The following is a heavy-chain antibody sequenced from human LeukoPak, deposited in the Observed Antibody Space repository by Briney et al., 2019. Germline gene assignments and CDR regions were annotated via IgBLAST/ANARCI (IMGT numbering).Heavy chain of an antibody. CDR2: IRYDGSNK. Sequence: GGSLRLSCAASGFTFSSYGMHWVRQAPGKGLEWVAFIRYDGSNKYYADSVKGRFTISRDNSKNTLYLQMNSLRAEDTAVYYCAKRSGYCSSTSCYRPSAFDIWGQGTMVTVSS. D-gene: IGHD2-2*01. CDR3: AKRSGYCSSTSCYRPSAFDI. J-gene: IGHJ3*02. V-gene: IGHV3-30*02. CDR1: GFTFSSYG.